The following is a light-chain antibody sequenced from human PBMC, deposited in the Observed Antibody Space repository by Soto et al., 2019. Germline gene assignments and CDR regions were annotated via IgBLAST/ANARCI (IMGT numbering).Light chain of an antibody. J-gene: IGKJ1*01. V-gene: IGKV3-15*01. CDR3: QQSTNWPHT. CDR1: QSIGSN. Sequence: EIVMPQSPATLSVSRGERATLSCSASQSIGSNLAWYQEKPGQAPRLLIYGSFTRATGIPARFSGSGSGTEFTLTISSLQSEDFAVYYCQQSTNWPHTFGQGTKVE. CDR2: GSF.